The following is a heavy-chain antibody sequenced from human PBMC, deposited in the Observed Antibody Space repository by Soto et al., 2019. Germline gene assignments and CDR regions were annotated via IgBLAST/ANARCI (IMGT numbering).Heavy chain of an antibody. CDR3: AIGGAMGVDY. J-gene: IGHJ4*02. D-gene: IGHD1-26*01. CDR2: IYFDGITT. Sequence: EVQLVESGGGVVQPGGSLRLSCTASGVTFNTNWMHWVRQAPGKGLVWVSRIYFDGITTNYADSVKGRFTVSRDNAKNTVYLHVNTLRDEDKAVYYCAIGGAMGVDYWGQGTLVTVSS. V-gene: IGHV3-74*01. CDR1: GVTFNTNW.